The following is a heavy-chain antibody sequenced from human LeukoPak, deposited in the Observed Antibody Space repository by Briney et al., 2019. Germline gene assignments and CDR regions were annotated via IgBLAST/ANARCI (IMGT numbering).Heavy chain of an antibody. D-gene: IGHD5-24*01. CDR2: IWYDGSNK. CDR1: GFTFSSYG. CDR3: AKPRRGYNYGYYFDY. V-gene: IGHV3-33*06. Sequence: GSLRLSCAASGFTFSSYGMHWVRQAPGKGLEWVAVIWYDGSNKYYADSVKGRFTISRDNVKNTLYPQLNSLRAEDTAVYYCAKPRRGYNYGYYFDYWGQGTLVTVSP. J-gene: IGHJ4*02.